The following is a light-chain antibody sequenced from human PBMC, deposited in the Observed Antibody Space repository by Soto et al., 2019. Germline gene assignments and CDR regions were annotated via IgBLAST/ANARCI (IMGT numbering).Light chain of an antibody. J-gene: IGKJ5*01. CDR3: QQYLNFPIT. CDR2: QAS. Sequence: DIHMTQSPSTLSSSFGDRVTITFLASQSIINWLAWYQQKPGKAPRFLIHQASVLETGVPSRFSGSGSETEFALTINSLQPDDFGVYYCQQYLNFPITFGQGTRLEIK. V-gene: IGKV1-5*03. CDR1: QSIINW.